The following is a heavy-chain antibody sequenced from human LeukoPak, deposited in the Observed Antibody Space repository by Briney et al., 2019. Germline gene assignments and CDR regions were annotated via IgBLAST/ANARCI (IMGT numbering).Heavy chain of an antibody. Sequence: ASVKVSCKASGYTFTSYDINWVRQATGQGLEWMGWMNPNSGNTGYAQKFQGRVTMTRNTSISTAYMELSSLRSEDTAVCYCARDSYYYDSSGYYRNWFDPWGQGTLVTVSS. J-gene: IGHJ5*02. CDR3: ARDSYYYDSSGYYRNWFDP. D-gene: IGHD3-22*01. CDR1: GYTFTSYD. CDR2: MNPNSGNT. V-gene: IGHV1-8*01.